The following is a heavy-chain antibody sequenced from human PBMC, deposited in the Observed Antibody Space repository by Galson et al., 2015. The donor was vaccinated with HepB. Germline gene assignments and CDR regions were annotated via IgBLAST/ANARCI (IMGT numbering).Heavy chain of an antibody. CDR2: IYTTGST. D-gene: IGHD6-13*01. J-gene: IGHJ4*02. Sequence: SETLSLTCTVSGGSISSYYWSWIRQPAGKGLEWIGRIYTTGSTNHNPSLRSRVTMSVDTSKNQFSLKLDSVTAADTAVYYCARDRGSWFYYFDYWGQGTLVTVSS. V-gene: IGHV4-4*07. CDR1: GGSISSYY. CDR3: ARDRGSWFYYFDY.